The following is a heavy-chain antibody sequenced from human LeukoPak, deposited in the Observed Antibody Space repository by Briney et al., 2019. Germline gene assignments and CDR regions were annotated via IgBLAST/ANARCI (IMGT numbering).Heavy chain of an antibody. V-gene: IGHV4-30-2*01. Sequence: PSETLSLTCAVSGGSISSGGYSWSWIRQPPGKGLEWIGYIYHSGSTYYNPSLKSRVTISVDTSKNQFSLKLSSVTAADTAVYYCARNYDSSGYYYVWRPVGAFDIWGQGSMVTVSS. CDR2: IYHSGST. CDR3: ARNYDSSGYYYVWRPVGAFDI. J-gene: IGHJ3*02. D-gene: IGHD3-22*01. CDR1: GGSISSGGYS.